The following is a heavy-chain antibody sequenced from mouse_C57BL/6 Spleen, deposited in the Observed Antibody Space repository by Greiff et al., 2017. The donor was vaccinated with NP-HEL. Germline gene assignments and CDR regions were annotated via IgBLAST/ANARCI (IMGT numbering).Heavy chain of an antibody. D-gene: IGHD2-4*01. V-gene: IGHV1-7*01. Sequence: QVQLQQSGAELAKPGASVKLSRKASGYTFTSYWMHWVKQRPGQGLEWIGYINPSSGYTKYNQKFKDKATLTADKSSSTAYMQLSSLTYEDSAVYYCARVITTGYYAMDDWGQGTSVTVSS. CDR2: INPSSGYT. CDR3: ARVITTGYYAMDD. CDR1: GYTFTSYW. J-gene: IGHJ4*01.